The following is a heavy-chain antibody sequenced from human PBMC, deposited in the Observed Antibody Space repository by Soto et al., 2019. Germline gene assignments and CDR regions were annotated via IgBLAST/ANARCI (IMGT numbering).Heavy chain of an antibody. CDR3: AREPNYGDEWRLFDY. Sequence: QVQLQESGPGLVKPSETLSLTCTVSGGSISSYYWSWIRQPPGKGLEWIGYIYYSGSTNYNPSLKRRLPIPVDTSKNQFSLKLSSVTAADTAVYYCAREPNYGDEWRLFDYWGQGTLVTVSS. V-gene: IGHV4-59*01. CDR2: IYYSGST. J-gene: IGHJ4*02. D-gene: IGHD4-17*01. CDR1: GGSISSYY.